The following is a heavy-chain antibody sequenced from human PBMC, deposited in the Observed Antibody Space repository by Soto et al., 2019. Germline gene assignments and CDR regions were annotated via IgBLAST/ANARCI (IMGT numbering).Heavy chain of an antibody. CDR1: GFTFSSYG. J-gene: IGHJ6*02. CDR3: AREFRSVEGYYYGMDV. CDR2: IWYDGSNK. V-gene: IGHV3-33*01. D-gene: IGHD2-15*01. Sequence: GGSLRLSCAASGFTFSSYGMHWVRQAPGKGLEWVAVIWYDGSNKYYADSVKGRFTISRDNSKNTLYPQMNSLRAEDTAVYYCAREFRSVEGYYYGMDVWGQGTTVTVSS.